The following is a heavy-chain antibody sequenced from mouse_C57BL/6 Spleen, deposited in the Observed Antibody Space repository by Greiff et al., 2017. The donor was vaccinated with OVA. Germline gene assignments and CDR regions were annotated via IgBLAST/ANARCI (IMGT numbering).Heavy chain of an antibody. CDR3: AGYYSNYVDD. V-gene: IGHV1-7*01. CDR2: INPSSGYI. CDR1: GYTFTSYW. Sequence: QVQLQQSGAELAKPGASVKLSCKASGYTFTSYWMHWVKQRPGQGLEWIGYINPSSGYIKYNQKFKDKATLTADKSSSTAYMQLSSLTYEDYAGYSCAGYYSNYVDDWGQGTTLTVSS. D-gene: IGHD2-5*01. J-gene: IGHJ2*01.